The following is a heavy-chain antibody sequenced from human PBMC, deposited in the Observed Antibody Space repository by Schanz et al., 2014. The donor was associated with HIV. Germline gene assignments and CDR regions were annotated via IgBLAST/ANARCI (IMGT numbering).Heavy chain of an antibody. D-gene: IGHD2-2*01. J-gene: IGHJ5*01. CDR2: INPNEGDT. CDR3: AKRRFQLHWFDS. V-gene: IGHV1-2*02. CDR1: GYTFTDYF. Sequence: QVQLVQSGAAVKKPGASVKVSCKASGYTFTDYFVHWGRQAPGQGLEWMGWINPNEGDTKFAQKFRGRVTMAKDTSISPAYMELTRLRFDDTAVYYWAKRRFQLHWFDSWGQGTLVTVSS.